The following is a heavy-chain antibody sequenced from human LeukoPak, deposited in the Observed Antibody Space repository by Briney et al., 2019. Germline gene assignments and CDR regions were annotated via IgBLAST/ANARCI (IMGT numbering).Heavy chain of an antibody. CDR3: ASLPVTTFFDY. J-gene: IGHJ4*02. Sequence: GGSLRLSCAASGFTFGSYSMNWVRQAPGKGLEWVSYISSSSSTIYYADSVKGRFTISRDNAKNSLYLQMNSLRAEDTAVYYCASLPVTTFFDYWGQGTLVTVSS. CDR1: GFTFGSYS. V-gene: IGHV3-48*01. CDR2: ISSSSSTI. D-gene: IGHD4-17*01.